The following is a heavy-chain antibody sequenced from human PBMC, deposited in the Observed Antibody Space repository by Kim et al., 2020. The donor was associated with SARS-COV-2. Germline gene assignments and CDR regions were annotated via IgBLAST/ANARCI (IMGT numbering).Heavy chain of an antibody. Sequence: GGSLRLSCAASGFTFSSYAMHWVRQAPGKGLEWVAVISYDGSNKYYADSVKGRFTISRDNSKNTLYLQMNSLRAEDTAVYYCARDPDHGMTPVDYWGQGT. V-gene: IGHV3-30-3*01. CDR2: ISYDGSNK. J-gene: IGHJ4*02. CDR1: GFTFSSYA. D-gene: IGHD4-4*01. CDR3: ARDPDHGMTPVDY.